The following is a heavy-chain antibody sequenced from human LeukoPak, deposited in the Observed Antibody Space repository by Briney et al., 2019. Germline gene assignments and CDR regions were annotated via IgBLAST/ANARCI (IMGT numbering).Heavy chain of an antibody. CDR1: GFTFSSYW. CDR2: ISGSGGST. Sequence: GGSLRLSCAASGFTFSSYWMSWVRQAPGKGLEWVSVISGSGGSTYYADSVKGRFTISRDNSKNTLYLQMNSLRSEDTAVYYCARGRSSRITMIKHYYYMDVWGKGTTVTVSS. CDR3: ARGRSSRITMIKHYYYMDV. J-gene: IGHJ6*03. V-gene: IGHV3-23*01. D-gene: IGHD3-22*01.